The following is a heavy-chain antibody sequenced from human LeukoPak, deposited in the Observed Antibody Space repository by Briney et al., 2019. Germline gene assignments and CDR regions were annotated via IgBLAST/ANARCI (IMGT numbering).Heavy chain of an antibody. Sequence: PGGSLRLSCKVSGFTVSSNYMSWVRQAPGKGLEWVSIIHSVGDTFYADSVKGRFTISRDNSNNMVYLQMNSLTVEDTAVYYCARQGTSLDYWGQGTLVTVSS. CDR2: IHSVGDT. CDR1: GFTVSSNY. D-gene: IGHD1-1*01. J-gene: IGHJ4*02. V-gene: IGHV3-53*01. CDR3: ARQGTSLDY.